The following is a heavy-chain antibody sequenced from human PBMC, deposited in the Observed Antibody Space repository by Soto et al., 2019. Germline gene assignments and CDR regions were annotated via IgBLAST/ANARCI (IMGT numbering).Heavy chain of an antibody. CDR3: ARGKGLYSSSSEYFQH. CDR2: ISYDGSNK. CDR1: GFTFSSYA. V-gene: IGHV3-30*04. J-gene: IGHJ1*01. Sequence: GGSLRLSCAASGFTFSSYAMHLVRQAPGKGLEWVAVISYDGSNKYYADSVKGRFTISRDNSKNTLYLQMNSLRAEDTAVYYCARGKGLYSSSSEYFQHWGQGTLVTVSS. D-gene: IGHD6-6*01.